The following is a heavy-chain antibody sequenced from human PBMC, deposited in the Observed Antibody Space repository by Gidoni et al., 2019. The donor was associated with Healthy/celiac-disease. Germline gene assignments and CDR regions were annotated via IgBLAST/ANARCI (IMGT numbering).Heavy chain of an antibody. CDR3: ARQGAYDY. J-gene: IGHJ4*02. CDR2: IYSSGST. CDR1: GGSISSSSYY. V-gene: IGHV4-39*01. D-gene: IGHD3-16*01. Sequence: QLQLQESGPGLVKPSETLSLTCTVSGGSISSSSYYWGWIRQPPGKGREWIGSIYSSGSTYYNPSLKRRVTISVDTSKNQFSLKLSSVTAADTAVYYCARQGAYDYWGQGTLVTVSS.